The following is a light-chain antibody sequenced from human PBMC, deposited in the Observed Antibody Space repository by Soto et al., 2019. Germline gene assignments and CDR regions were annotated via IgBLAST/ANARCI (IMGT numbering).Light chain of an antibody. Sequence: QSVLTQPASVSGSPGQSITISCTGTTSDIGTYSYVSWYQQHAGKAPKLIIYEVSHRPSGVSNRFSGSKSGSTASLTISGLQAEDEAHYYCCSSTGISTLFFATGTKVTVL. V-gene: IGLV2-14*01. CDR1: TSDIGTYSY. CDR3: CSSTGISTLF. CDR2: EVS. J-gene: IGLJ1*01.